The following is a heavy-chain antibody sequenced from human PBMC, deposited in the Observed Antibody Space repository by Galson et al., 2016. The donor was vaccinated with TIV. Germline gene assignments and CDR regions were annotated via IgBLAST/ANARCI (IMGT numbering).Heavy chain of an antibody. J-gene: IGHJ4*02. D-gene: IGHD2/OR15-2a*01. Sequence: SETLSLTCTVSGDSINSSGHYWGWIRQPPGKGLEWIGTLYYSETTYYNPSLKSRVTMSVDTSKNQFSLQLRSVTAADTAVYYCGRLHDFALLIDDWGQGTLVTVSS. CDR1: GDSINSSGHY. V-gene: IGHV4-39*01. CDR2: LYYSETT. CDR3: GRLHDFALLIDD.